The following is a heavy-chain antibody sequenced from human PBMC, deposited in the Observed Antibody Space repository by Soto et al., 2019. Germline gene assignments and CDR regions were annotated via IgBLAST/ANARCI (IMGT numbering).Heavy chain of an antibody. D-gene: IGHD3-3*01. CDR3: ARVGRFLDHYYYYYMDV. CDR1: GGSISSYY. Sequence: SETLSLTCTVSGGSISSYYWSWIRQPPGQGLEWIGYMYYSGSTNYNPSLKSRVTISVDTSKNQFSLKLTSVTAADTAVYYCARVGRFLDHYYYYYMDVWGKGTTVTVSS. CDR2: MYYSGST. V-gene: IGHV4-59*01. J-gene: IGHJ6*03.